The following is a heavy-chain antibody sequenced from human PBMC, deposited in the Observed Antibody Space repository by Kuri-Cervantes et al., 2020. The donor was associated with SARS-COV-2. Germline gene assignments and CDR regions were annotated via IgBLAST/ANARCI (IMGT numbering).Heavy chain of an antibody. CDR2: IYYSGSS. D-gene: IGHD6-13*01. CDR1: GGSISSSSYY. J-gene: IGHJ4*02. CDR3: ARESAAGTPYFDY. Sequence: SETLSLTCTVSGGSISSSSYYWGWIRQPPGKGLEWIGSIYYSGSSYYNPSRKSRVTISVDTSKNQFSLKLSSVTAADTAVYYCARESAAGTPYFDYWGQGTLVTVSS. V-gene: IGHV4-39*07.